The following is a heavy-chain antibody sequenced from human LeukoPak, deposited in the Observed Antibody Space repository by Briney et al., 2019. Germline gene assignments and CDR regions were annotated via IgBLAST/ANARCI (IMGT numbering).Heavy chain of an antibody. J-gene: IGHJ4*02. V-gene: IGHV1-2*02. CDR3: ARDLFRSGSYWEELDY. D-gene: IGHD1-26*01. Sequence: ASVKVSCKASGYTFTGYYMHWVRQAPGQGLEWMGWINPNSGGTNYAQKFQGRVTMTRDTPISTAYMELSRLRSDDTAVYYCARDLFRSGSYWEELDYWGQGTLVTVSS. CDR1: GYTFTGYY. CDR2: INPNSGGT.